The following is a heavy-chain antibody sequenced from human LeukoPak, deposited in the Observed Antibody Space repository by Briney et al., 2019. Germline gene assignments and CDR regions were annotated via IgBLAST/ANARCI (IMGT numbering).Heavy chain of an antibody. CDR2: ISAYNGNT. J-gene: IGHJ6*02. V-gene: IGHV1-18*01. D-gene: IGHD3-22*01. CDR1: GCTFTSYG. Sequence: ASVKVSCKASGCTFTSYGISWVRQAPGQGLEWMGWISAYNGNTNYAQKLQGRVTMTTDTSTSTAYMELRSLRSDDTAVYYCARDDRMDYYDSSGFVYYYYGMDVWGQGTTVTVSS. CDR3: ARDDRMDYYDSSGFVYYYYGMDV.